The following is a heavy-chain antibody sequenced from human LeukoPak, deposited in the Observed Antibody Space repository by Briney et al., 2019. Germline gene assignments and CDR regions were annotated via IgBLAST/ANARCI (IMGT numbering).Heavy chain of an antibody. CDR2: IYSGGST. Sequence: GGSLRLSCAASGFTVSSNYMTWVRQTPGKGLEWVSVIYSGGSTYYADSVKGRFTVSRDNSKNTLYLQMNSLRAEDTAVYYCARGQLRYFDYWGQGTLVTVSS. D-gene: IGHD3-9*01. CDR3: ARGQLRYFDY. CDR1: GFTVSSNY. J-gene: IGHJ4*02. V-gene: IGHV3-66*01.